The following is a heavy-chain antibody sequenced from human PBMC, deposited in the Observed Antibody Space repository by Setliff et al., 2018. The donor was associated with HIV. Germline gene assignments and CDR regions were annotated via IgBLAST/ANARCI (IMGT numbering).Heavy chain of an antibody. V-gene: IGHV4-38-2*02. CDR2: IYYSGDT. Sequence: PSETLSLTCTVSGYSISSGYYWGWIRQPPGKGLEWIGSIYYSGDTYCMPSLKSRVTMSLDTSKNQFSLKMTSVTAADTALYYCSNWNTTIDEDAWGQGTLVTVSS. CDR3: SNWNTTIDEDA. CDR1: GYSISSGYY. J-gene: IGHJ5*02. D-gene: IGHD5-18*01.